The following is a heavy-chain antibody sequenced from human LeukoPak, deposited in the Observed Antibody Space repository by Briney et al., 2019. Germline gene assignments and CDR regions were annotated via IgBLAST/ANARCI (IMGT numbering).Heavy chain of an antibody. D-gene: IGHD5-24*01. CDR3: AINPRGATIGYFDY. CDR1: GYTFTSYY. CDR2: ISAYNGNT. Sequence: GASVKVSCKASGYTFTSYYMHWVRQAPGQGLEWMGWISAYNGNTNYAQKLQGRVTMTTDTSTSTAYMEPSSLRSEDTAVYYCAINPRGATIGYFDYWGQGTLVTVSS. V-gene: IGHV1-18*04. J-gene: IGHJ4*02.